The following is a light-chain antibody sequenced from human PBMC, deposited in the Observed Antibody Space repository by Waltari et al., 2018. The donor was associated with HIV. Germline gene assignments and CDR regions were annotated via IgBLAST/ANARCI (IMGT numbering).Light chain of an antibody. CDR2: DVK. CDR3: ASLSNSVTLVV. CDR1: NSDIGASDY. V-gene: IGLV2-14*01. Sequence: QSDLSQPASVSGSPGQSVTISCNGTNSDIGASDYVSWYQKFPDRAPRLLIYDVKKRPSGISRRFSGSKAANTASLTISGLQPEDEADFYCASLSNSVTLVVFGGGTHLTVL. J-gene: IGLJ2*01.